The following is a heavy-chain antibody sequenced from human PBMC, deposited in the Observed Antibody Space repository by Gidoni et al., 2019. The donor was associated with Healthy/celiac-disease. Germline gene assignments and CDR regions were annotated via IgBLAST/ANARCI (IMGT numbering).Heavy chain of an antibody. CDR2: IIPIFDTA. V-gene: IGHV1-69*01. D-gene: IGHD6-13*01. J-gene: IGHJ6*02. CDR3: AGGTLSAAGVGDYYYGMDV. Sequence: QVQLVQSGAEVKRPVSSVKVSCNASRGTFSRYGIRWVRQAPGQGLEWMGAIIPIFDTANHAQKFQGRVTITADESTSTAYMDLSSLRSDDTAVYYCAGGTLSAAGVGDYYYGMDVWGQGTTVTVSS. CDR1: RGTFSRYG.